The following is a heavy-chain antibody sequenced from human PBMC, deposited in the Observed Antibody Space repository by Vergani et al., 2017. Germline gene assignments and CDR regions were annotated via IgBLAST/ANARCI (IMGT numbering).Heavy chain of an antibody. J-gene: IGHJ4*02. V-gene: IGHV1-2*02. CDR3: ARWQDIVVVPAAMRYCGGDCYFDY. CDR2: INPNSGGT. D-gene: IGHD2-2*01. Sequence: QVQLVQSGAEVKKPGASVKVSCKASGYTFTGYYMHWVRQAPGQGLEWMGWINPNSGGTNYAQKFQGRVTMTRDTSISTAYMELSRLRSDDTAVYYCARWQDIVVVPAAMRYCGGDCYFDYWGQGTLVTVSS. CDR1: GYTFTGYY.